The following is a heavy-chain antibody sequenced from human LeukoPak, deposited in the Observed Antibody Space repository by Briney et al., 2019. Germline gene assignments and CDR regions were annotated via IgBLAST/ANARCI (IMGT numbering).Heavy chain of an antibody. CDR1: GGSISSYY. CDR2: IYYSGGT. Sequence: PSETLSLTCTVSGGSISSYYWSWIRQPPGKGLEWIGYIYYSGGTNYNPSLKSRVTISVDTSKNQFSLKLSSVTAADTAVYYCARSFMVRGVHYGMDVWGQGTTVTVSS. D-gene: IGHD3-10*01. CDR3: ARSFMVRGVHYGMDV. J-gene: IGHJ6*02. V-gene: IGHV4-59*01.